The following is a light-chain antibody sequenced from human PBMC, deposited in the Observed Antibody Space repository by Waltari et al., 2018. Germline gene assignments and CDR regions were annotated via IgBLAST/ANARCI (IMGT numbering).Light chain of an antibody. V-gene: IGLV2-23*01. CDR2: DGN. CDR3: CSYAGTNTVV. J-gene: IGLJ2*01. CDR1: SSDIVGYTY. Sequence: QSALTQPASVSGSPGQSITISCTGTSSDIVGYTYVSWYQQHPGKAPKLMIYDGNKRPSEVSNRFSGSKSGNTASLTISGLQAGDEADYYCCSYAGTNTVVFGGGTKLTVL.